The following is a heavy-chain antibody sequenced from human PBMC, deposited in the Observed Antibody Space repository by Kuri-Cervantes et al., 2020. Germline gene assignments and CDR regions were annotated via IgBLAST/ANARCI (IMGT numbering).Heavy chain of an antibody. Sequence: GESLKISCAASGFTFSSYAMHWVRQAPGKGLEWVAVISYDGSNKYYADSVKGRFTISRDNSKNTLYLQMNSLRAEDTAVYYCASIAAAGYYFDYWGQGTLVTVSS. CDR2: ISYDGSNK. CDR3: ASIAAAGYYFDY. D-gene: IGHD6-13*01. CDR1: GFTFSSYA. V-gene: IGHV3-30-3*01. J-gene: IGHJ4*02.